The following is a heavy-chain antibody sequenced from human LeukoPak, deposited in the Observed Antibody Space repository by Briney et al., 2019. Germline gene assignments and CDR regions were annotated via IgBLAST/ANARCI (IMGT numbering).Heavy chain of an antibody. Sequence: GGSLRLSCAASGFSFSTYSMNWVRQAPGKGLEWVSYISGGSSTIYYADSVKGRFTISRDNAKNSLYLQMNSLRVEDTAVYYCARDSRGWYHWFDPWGQGTLVIVSS. CDR3: ARDSRGWYHWFDP. D-gene: IGHD6-19*01. V-gene: IGHV3-48*01. J-gene: IGHJ5*02. CDR1: GFSFSTYS. CDR2: ISGGSSTI.